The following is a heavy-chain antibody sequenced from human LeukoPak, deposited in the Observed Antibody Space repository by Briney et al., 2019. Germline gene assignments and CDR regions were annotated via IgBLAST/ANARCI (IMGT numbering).Heavy chain of an antibody. CDR2: IANNGGTT. D-gene: IGHD1-26*01. J-gene: IGHJ4*02. V-gene: IGHV3-64D*09. CDR1: GFTFSSYA. Sequence: GGSLRLSCSASGFTFSSYAVHWVRQAPGKGLEYISSIANNGGTTYYTDSVKGRFTIPRDNSKDTLYLQMSSLRAEDTAVYYCVRSHDIVGATYFDCWGQGTLVTVSS. CDR3: VRSHDIVGATYFDC.